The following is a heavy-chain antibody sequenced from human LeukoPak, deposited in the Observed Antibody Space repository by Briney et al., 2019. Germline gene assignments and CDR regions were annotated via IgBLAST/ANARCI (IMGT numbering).Heavy chain of an antibody. D-gene: IGHD3-10*01. J-gene: IGHJ3*02. Sequence: GTSVKVSCKASGFTFTSSAMQWVRQARGQRLEWIGWIVVGSGNTNYAQKFQERVTITRDVSTSTAYMELSSLRSEDTAVYYCAADGRGRASGSYYINDAFDIWGQGTMVTVSS. V-gene: IGHV1-58*02. CDR3: AADGRGRASGSYYINDAFDI. CDR1: GFTFTSSA. CDR2: IVVGSGNT.